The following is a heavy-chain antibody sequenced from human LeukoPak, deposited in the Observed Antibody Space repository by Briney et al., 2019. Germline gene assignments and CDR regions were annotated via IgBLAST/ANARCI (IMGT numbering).Heavy chain of an antibody. Sequence: SETLSLTCAVYGGSFSGYYWSWIRQPPGKGLEWIGEINHSGSTNYNPSLKSRVTISVDTSKNQFSLKLSSVTAADTAVYYCARYGGWYGYYCYYGMDVWGQGTTVTVSS. V-gene: IGHV4-34*01. CDR1: GGSFSGYY. D-gene: IGHD6-19*01. CDR2: INHSGST. J-gene: IGHJ6*02. CDR3: ARYGGWYGYYCYYGMDV.